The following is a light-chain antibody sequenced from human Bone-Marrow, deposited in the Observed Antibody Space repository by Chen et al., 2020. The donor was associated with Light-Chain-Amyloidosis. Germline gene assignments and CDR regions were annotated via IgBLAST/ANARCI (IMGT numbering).Light chain of an antibody. CDR3: QAWDSSTGV. Sequence: SYELTQQPSVSVSPGQTASITCSGDKLGDKYACWYHQKPGQSPVLVIYQDTKRPSGIPERFSGSNSGNTATLTISGTQAMDEADYYCQAWDSSTGVFGGGTKLTVL. V-gene: IGLV3-1*01. CDR1: KLGDKY. CDR2: QDT. J-gene: IGLJ3*02.